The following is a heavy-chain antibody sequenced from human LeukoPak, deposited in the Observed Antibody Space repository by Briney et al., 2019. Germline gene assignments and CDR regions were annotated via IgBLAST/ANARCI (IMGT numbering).Heavy chain of an antibody. CDR3: ARQTGAGLFILP. V-gene: IGHV4-61*02. D-gene: IGHD3-3*01. CDR1: GGSISSGSYY. J-gene: IGHJ4*02. Sequence: TLSLTCTVSGGSISSGSYYWSWIRQPAGEGLEWIGRIFTSGSTNYNPSLKSRVTISVDTSKNQFSLKLSSVTAADTAVYYCARQTGAGLFILPGGQGTLVTVSS. CDR2: IFTSGST.